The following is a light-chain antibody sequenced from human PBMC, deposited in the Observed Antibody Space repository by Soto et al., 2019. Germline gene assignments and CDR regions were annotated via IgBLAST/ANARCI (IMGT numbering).Light chain of an antibody. V-gene: IGKV3-15*01. CDR1: QSVLTY. Sequence: EVVMTQSPATLSVSPGERATVSCRASQSVLTYVAWYQQKPGQAPRLLIYGASTRATGVPARFSGSGSGTEFTLSISSLQSEDSAVYYCHQYNSWPPTTFVQGTRLEIK. J-gene: IGKJ5*01. CDR3: HQYNSWPPTT. CDR2: GAS.